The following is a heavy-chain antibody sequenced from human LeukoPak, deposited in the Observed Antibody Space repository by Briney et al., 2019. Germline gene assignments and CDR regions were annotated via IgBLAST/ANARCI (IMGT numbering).Heavy chain of an antibody. CDR1: GGSISSSSYY. CDR3: ASTYSSSWYSS. V-gene: IGHV4-39*07. CDR2: IYYSGST. Sequence: PSETLPLTCTVSGGSISSSSYYWGWIRQPPGKGLEWIGSIYYSGSTYYNPSLKSRVTISVDTSKNQFSLKLSSVTAADTAVYYCASTYSSSWYSSWGQGTLVTVSS. D-gene: IGHD6-13*01. J-gene: IGHJ4*02.